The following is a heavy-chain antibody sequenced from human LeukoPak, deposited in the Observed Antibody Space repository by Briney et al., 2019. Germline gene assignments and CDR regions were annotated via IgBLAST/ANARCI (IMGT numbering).Heavy chain of an antibody. Sequence: PGGSLRLSCAASGFTFSSYWMSWVRQAPGKGLEWVANIKQDGSEKYYVDSVKGRFTISRDNAKNSLYLQMNSLRAEDTAVYYCARVRTYYDFWSGYLSDYWGQGTLVTVSS. CDR1: GFTFSSYW. CDR3: ARVRTYYDFWSGYLSDY. V-gene: IGHV3-7*01. J-gene: IGHJ4*02. D-gene: IGHD3-3*01. CDR2: IKQDGSEK.